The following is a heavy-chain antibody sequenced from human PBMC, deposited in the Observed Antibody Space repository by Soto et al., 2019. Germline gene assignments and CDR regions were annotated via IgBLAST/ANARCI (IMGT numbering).Heavy chain of an antibody. CDR2: ISYDGSNK. CDR1: GFTFSSYG. CDR3: AKGSIKQWLVPHRY. Sequence: PGGSLRLSCAASGFTFSSYGMHWVRQAPGKGLEWVAVISYDGSNKYYADSVKGRFTISRDNSKNTLYLQMNSLRAEDTAVYYCAKGSIKQWLVPHRYWGQGTL. V-gene: IGHV3-30*18. D-gene: IGHD6-19*01. J-gene: IGHJ4*02.